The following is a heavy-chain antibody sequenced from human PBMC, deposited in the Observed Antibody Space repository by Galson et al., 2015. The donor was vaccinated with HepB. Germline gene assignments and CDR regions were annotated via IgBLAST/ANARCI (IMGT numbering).Heavy chain of an antibody. J-gene: IGHJ4*02. CDR3: ASSEPLTKESYCGGDCYSFDY. D-gene: IGHD2-21*02. Sequence: LRLSCAASGFTFSSNAMSWVRQAPGKGLEWVAAISRDSRTTYYADSVKGRFTISGDNSRDTLYLQMNSLRAEDTAVYYCASSEPLTKESYCGGDCYSFDYWGQGTLVTVSS. V-gene: IGHV3-23*01. CDR1: GFTFSSNA. CDR2: ISRDSRTT.